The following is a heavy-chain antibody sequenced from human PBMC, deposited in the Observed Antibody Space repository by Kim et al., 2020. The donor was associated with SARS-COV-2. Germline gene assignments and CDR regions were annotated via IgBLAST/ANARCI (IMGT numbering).Heavy chain of an antibody. J-gene: IGHJ4*02. D-gene: IGHD6-6*01. V-gene: IGHV3-21*01. CDR3: ARGSSSCGY. Sequence: SYMYYADSVKGRFTSARDNAKNSLYLQMNSLRAEDTAVYYCARGSSSCGYWGQGTLVTVSS. CDR2: SYM.